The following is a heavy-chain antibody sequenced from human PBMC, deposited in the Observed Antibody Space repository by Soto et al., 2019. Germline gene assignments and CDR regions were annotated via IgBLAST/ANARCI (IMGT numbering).Heavy chain of an antibody. CDR2: IYYSGST. Sequence: SETLSLTCTVSGGSISSGGYYWSWIRQHPGKGLEWIGYIYYSGSTYYNPSLKSRVTISVDTSKNQFSLKLSSVTAADTAVYYCGRRGWGLYYYGMDVWGQGTTVTVSS. V-gene: IGHV4-31*03. CDR1: GGSISSGGYY. CDR3: GRRGWGLYYYGMDV. D-gene: IGHD2-21*02. J-gene: IGHJ6*02.